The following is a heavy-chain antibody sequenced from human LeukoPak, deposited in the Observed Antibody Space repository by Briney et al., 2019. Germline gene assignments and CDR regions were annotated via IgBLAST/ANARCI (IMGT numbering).Heavy chain of an antibody. D-gene: IGHD2-21*02. CDR2: ISGSGGST. V-gene: IGHV3-23*01. Sequence: GGSLRLSCAASGFTFSSYAMSWVRQAPGKGLEWVSAISGSGGSTYYADSVKGRFTISRDNSKNTLYLQMNSLKTEDTAVYYCTTAVVVTSRSGGFFDYWGQGTLVTVSS. CDR1: GFTFSSYA. J-gene: IGHJ4*02. CDR3: TTAVVVTSRSGGFFDY.